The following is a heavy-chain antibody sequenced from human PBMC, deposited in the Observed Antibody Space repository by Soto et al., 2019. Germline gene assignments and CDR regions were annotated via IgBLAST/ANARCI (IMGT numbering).Heavy chain of an antibody. Sequence: SETLSLTCTVSGGSISCYYWSWIRQPPGKGLEWIGYIYYTGSTNYNPSLKSRVTISVDTSKNQFSLKLSSVTAADTAVYYCARVEYNSQISPCHYGMDVWGQGTTVTVSS. J-gene: IGHJ6*02. V-gene: IGHV4-59*01. CDR2: IYYTGST. CDR3: ARVEYNSQISPCHYGMDV. CDR1: GGSISCYY. D-gene: IGHD1-1*01.